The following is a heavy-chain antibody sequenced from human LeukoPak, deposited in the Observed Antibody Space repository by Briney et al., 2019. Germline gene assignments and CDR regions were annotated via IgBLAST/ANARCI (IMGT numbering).Heavy chain of an antibody. J-gene: IGHJ6*02. V-gene: IGHV3-33*01. D-gene: IGHD3-22*01. CDR3: ARVAPRVRYGMDV. Sequence: PGRSLRLSCAASGFTFSSYGMHWVRQAPGKGLEWVAVIWYDGSNKYYADSVKGRFTISRDNSKNTLYLQMNSLRAEDTAVYYCARVAPRVRYGMDVWGQGTTVTVSS. CDR2: IWYDGSNK. CDR1: GFTFSSYG.